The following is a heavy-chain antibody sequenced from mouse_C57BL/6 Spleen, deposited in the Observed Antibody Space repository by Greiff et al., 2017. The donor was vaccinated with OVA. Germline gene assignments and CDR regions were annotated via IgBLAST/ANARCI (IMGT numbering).Heavy chain of an antibody. D-gene: IGHD2-1*01. CDR2: IDPNSGGT. CDR1: GYTFTSYW. Sequence: VQLQQPGAELVKPGASVKLSCKASGYTFTSYWMHWVKQRPGRGLEWIGRIDPNSGGTKYNEKFKSKATLTVDKPSSTAYMQLSSLTSEDSAVSDGEKSGRWYRGYAMDYWGQGTSVTVSS. J-gene: IGHJ4*01. V-gene: IGHV1-72*01. CDR3: EKSGRWYRGYAMDY.